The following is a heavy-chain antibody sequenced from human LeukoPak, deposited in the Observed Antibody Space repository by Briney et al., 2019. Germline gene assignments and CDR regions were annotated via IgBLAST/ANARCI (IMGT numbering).Heavy chain of an antibody. Sequence: PGGSLRLSCAASGFTFTSYSMTWVCQAPGKGQNWVSTISGGGGSTYSAASVKGRFTISRDNSKNSLYLQMSSLIADDPAIYYCAKVILIAAAHGDFIDLWGQGTLVRVSS. D-gene: IGHD6-6*01. V-gene: IGHV3-23*01. CDR2: ISGGGGST. CDR1: GFTFTSYS. CDR3: AKVILIAAAHGDFIDL. J-gene: IGHJ5*02.